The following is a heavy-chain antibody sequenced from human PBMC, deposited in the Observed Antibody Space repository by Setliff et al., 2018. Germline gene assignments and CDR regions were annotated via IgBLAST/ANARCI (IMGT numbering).Heavy chain of an antibody. CDR1: GDSFSDYY. J-gene: IGHJ5*02. CDR3: ARVTNWGLDLRFDP. Sequence: TLSLTCAVYGDSFSDYYWSWIRQPPGKGLEWIGYIYYSGSTNYNPSLKSRVTMSVATFENHFSLKLNSLTAADTAVYYCARVTNWGLDLRFDPWGQGSLVTVSS. D-gene: IGHD7-27*01. V-gene: IGHV4-59*01. CDR2: IYYSGST.